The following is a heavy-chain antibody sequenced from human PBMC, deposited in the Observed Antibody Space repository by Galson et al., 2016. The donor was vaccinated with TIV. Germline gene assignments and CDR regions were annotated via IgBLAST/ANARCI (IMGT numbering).Heavy chain of an antibody. J-gene: IGHJ6*03. D-gene: IGHD3-3*01. CDR1: GYTLSSYS. CDR2: ISGYNGNK. V-gene: IGHV1-18*01. CDR3: ARMPTKTFDFWSGYDNQFHMDV. Sequence: SVKVSCKASGYTLSSYSISWVRQAPGQGLEWLGWISGYNGNKNYAQKFQGRVTMTTDTSTNTAYMELRSLTSDDTAVYYCARMPTKTFDFWSGYDNQFHMDVWGKGTTVTVSS.